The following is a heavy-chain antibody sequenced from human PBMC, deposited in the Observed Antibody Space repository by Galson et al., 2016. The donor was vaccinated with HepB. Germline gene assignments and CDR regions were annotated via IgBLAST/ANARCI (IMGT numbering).Heavy chain of an antibody. V-gene: IGHV1-18*04. J-gene: IGHJ4*02. CDR1: GYIFTGYG. CDR2: ISANNGDT. CDR3: ARKPTSSPFDY. D-gene: IGHD2/OR15-2a*01. Sequence: SVKVSCKASGYIFTGYGISWVRQAPGQGLGYMGWISANNGDTSYPQNLQGRVTMTTDTSTSTAYMELRTLKSDDTAVYYCARKPTSSPFDYWGQGTLVTVSS.